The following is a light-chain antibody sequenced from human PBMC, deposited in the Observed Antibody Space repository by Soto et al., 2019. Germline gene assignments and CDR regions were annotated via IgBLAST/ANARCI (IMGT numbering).Light chain of an antibody. V-gene: IGKV3-20*01. CDR1: QTVRNNY. CDR2: GAS. J-gene: IGKJ4*01. CDR3: EYYGTSIT. Sequence: EFVLTQSPGTLSLSPGERATLSCRASQTVRNNYLAWYQQKPGQAPRLLIYGASSRATGIPDRFSGSGSGTDFTLTFSRLEPEDFAVYYCEYYGTSITFGGGTKVDIK.